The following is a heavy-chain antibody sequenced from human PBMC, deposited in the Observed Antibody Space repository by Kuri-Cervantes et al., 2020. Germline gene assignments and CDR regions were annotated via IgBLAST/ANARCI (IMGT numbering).Heavy chain of an antibody. CDR1: SGFYSSHC. V-gene: IGHV4-59*11. CDR2: IYHSGST. D-gene: IGHD6-19*01. CDR3: ARWRRLSSGWSDYSFDY. J-gene: IGHJ4*02. Sequence: SETLSLTCIVPSGFYSSHCWNWVRQSAGKGLEWIGSIYHSGSTYYNPFLKSRVTISVDTSKNQFSLKLRSVTAADTAVYYCARWRRLSSGWSDYSFDYWGQGTLVTVSS.